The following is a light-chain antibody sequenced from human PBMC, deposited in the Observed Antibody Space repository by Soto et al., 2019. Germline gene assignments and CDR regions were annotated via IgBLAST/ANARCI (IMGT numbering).Light chain of an antibody. CDR1: SSDVGGYNY. V-gene: IGLV2-14*03. Sequence: QSALTQPASVSGSPGQSITISCTGTSSDVGGYNYVSWYQHHPGKAPKLMIYDVTNRPSGVSNRFSGSKSGNTASLTISGLQAEDEADYYCSSYTTSSTVAFGGGTQLTVL. J-gene: IGLJ2*01. CDR3: SSYTTSSTVA. CDR2: DVT.